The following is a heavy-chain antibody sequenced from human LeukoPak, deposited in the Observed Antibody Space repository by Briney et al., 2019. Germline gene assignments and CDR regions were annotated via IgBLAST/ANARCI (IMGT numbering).Heavy chain of an antibody. J-gene: IGHJ6*02. Sequence: GGSLRLSCAASGFTFSNYNFYWVRQAPGKGLEWVSSISSTSSYIYYADSMKGRFTISRDNAKNSLYLQMSNLRAEDTAVYFCARGGGLDVWGQGATVTVSS. V-gene: IGHV3-21*04. D-gene: IGHD3-16*01. CDR2: ISSTSSYI. CDR3: ARGGGLDV. CDR1: GFTFSNYN.